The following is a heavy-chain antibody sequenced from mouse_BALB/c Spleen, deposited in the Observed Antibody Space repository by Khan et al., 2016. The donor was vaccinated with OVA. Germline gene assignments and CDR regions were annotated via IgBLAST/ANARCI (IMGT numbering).Heavy chain of an antibody. J-gene: IGHJ3*01. Sequence: QVQLKESGPGLVAPSQSLSITCTVSGLSLTNYGISWIRQPPGKGLGWLGVIWGDGSTNYHSALISRLSINKDNSKSQVFLKLNSLQTDDTATYYCAIIYYGYDWFTYWGQGTLVTVSA. CDR1: GLSLTNYG. D-gene: IGHD2-2*01. CDR3: AIIYYGYDWFTY. V-gene: IGHV2-3*01. CDR2: IWGDGST.